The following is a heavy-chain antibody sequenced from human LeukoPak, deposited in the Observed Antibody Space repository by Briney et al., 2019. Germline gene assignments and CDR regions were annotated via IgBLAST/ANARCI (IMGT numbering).Heavy chain of an antibody. J-gene: IGHJ4*02. CDR2: IYYSGST. Sequence: PSETLSLTCTVSGGSISSGDYYWSWIRQLPGKGLEWLGYIYYSGSTYYNPSLKSRVTISVDTSKNQFSLKLSSVTAADTAVYFCARVRGVVDSWGQGTLITVSS. D-gene: IGHD2-8*01. CDR1: GGSISSGDYY. V-gene: IGHV4-31*03. CDR3: ARVRGVVDS.